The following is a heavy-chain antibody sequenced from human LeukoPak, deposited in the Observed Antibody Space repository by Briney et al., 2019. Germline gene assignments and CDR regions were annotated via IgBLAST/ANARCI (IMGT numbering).Heavy chain of an antibody. CDR2: IYYSGST. Sequence: KPSETLSLTCTVSGGSISSYYWSWIRQPPGKGLEWIGYIYYSGSTNYNPSLKSRVTISVDTSKNQFSLKLSSVTAADTAVYYCARDSNYYDSSGPDFDYWGQGTLVTVSS. CDR3: ARDSNYYDSSGPDFDY. CDR1: GGSISSYY. J-gene: IGHJ4*02. V-gene: IGHV4-59*01. D-gene: IGHD3-22*01.